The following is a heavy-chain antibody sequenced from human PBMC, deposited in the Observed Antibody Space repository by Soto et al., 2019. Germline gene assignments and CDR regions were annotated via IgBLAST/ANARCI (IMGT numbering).Heavy chain of an antibody. J-gene: IGHJ4*02. CDR2: RWYDGSNK. D-gene: IGHD6-13*01. Sequence: GGSLRLSCAASGFTFSSYGMHCVRQAPGKGLEGVAVRWYDGSNKYYADSVKGRFTISRDNSKNTLYLQMNSLRAEDAAVYYCARSSSSWYHIEYWGQGTLVTVSS. V-gene: IGHV3-33*08. CDR3: ARSSSSWYHIEY. CDR1: GFTFSSYG.